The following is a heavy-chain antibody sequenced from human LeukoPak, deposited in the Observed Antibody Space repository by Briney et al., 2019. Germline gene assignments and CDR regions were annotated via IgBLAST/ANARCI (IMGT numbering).Heavy chain of an antibody. J-gene: IGHJ4*02. CDR3: ARIRAFVY. CDR1: GCIFSKSG. D-gene: IGHD2/OR15-2a*01. Sequence: GGSLRLSCAASGCIFSKSGMHWVRQAPGKGLEWVALIKPDGSNKYYADSVKGRFTISRDNSKNTLHLQMNSRRAKDTAVYYCARIRAFVYWGQGTLVTVSS. CDR2: IKPDGSNK. V-gene: IGHV3-30*02.